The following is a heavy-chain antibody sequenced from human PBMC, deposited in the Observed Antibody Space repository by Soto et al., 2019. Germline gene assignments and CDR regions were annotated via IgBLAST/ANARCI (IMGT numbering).Heavy chain of an antibody. J-gene: IGHJ5*02. Sequence: LETLSLTCAVYGGSFSGYYWSWIRQPPGKGLEWIGEINHSGSTNYHPSLKSRVTISVDTSKNQFSLKLSSVTAADTAVYYCARVRETRGGYYDFWSGYSRYNWFDPWGQGTLVTVSS. CDR3: ARVRETRGGYYDFWSGYSRYNWFDP. CDR1: GGSFSGYY. CDR2: INHSGST. D-gene: IGHD3-3*01. V-gene: IGHV4-34*01.